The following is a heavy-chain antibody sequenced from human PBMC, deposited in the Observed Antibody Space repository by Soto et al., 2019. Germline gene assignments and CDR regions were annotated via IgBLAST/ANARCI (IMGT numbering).Heavy chain of an antibody. CDR1: GFTFDDYA. CDR2: ISWNSGDI. J-gene: IGHJ4*02. V-gene: IGHV3-9*01. Sequence: EVQLVESGGGLVQPGRSLRLSCAASGFTFDDYAMDWVRQAPGKGLEWVSGISWNSGDIAYADSVKGRFTISRDNAKXXXXXXXXXXXXXXXXXXXXXXXXXXXXYFFDYWGQGTLVTVSS. CDR3: XXXXXXXXYFFDY.